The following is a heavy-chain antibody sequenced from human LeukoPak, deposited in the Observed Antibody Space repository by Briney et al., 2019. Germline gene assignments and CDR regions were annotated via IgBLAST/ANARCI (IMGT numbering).Heavy chain of an antibody. V-gene: IGHV3-23*01. Sequence: GGSLRLSCAASGFTLSSCAMSWVRQAPGRGLEWVSAIRDDGTWYADSVKGRFTISRDNAKNSLYLQMNSLRAEDTAVYYCAGVQVEVYDSSGAFDYWGQGTLVTVSS. CDR3: AGVQVEVYDSSGAFDY. D-gene: IGHD3-22*01. CDR1: GFTLSSCA. J-gene: IGHJ4*02. CDR2: IRDDGT.